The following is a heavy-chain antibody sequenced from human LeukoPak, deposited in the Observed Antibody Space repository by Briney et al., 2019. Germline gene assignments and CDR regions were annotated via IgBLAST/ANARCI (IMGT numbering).Heavy chain of an antibody. CDR1: SGSISSRNW. D-gene: IGHD2-15*01. CDR2: IYHSGNI. CDR3: ARDLGYCSGGSCYPYYFDY. Sequence: SETLSLTCAVSSGSISSRNWWSWVRQPPGRGLEWIGEIYHSGNINYNPSLMSRVTMSVDKSKNQFSLNLSSVTAADTAVYYCARDLGYCSGGSCYPYYFDYWGQGTLVTVSS. V-gene: IGHV4-4*02. J-gene: IGHJ4*02.